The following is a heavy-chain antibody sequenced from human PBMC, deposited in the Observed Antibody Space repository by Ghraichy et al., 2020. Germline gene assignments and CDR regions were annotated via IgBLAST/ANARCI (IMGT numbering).Heavy chain of an antibody. CDR3: ARSYDSSGYFARQYDY. D-gene: IGHD3-22*01. CDR2: IYPGDSDT. CDR1: GYSFTSYW. V-gene: IGHV5-51*01. Sequence: GESLNISCKGSGYSFTSYWIGWVRQMPGKGLEWMGIIYPGDSDTRYSPSFQGQVTISADKSISTAYLQWSSLKASDTAMYYCARSYDSSGYFARQYDYWGQGTLVTVSS. J-gene: IGHJ4*02.